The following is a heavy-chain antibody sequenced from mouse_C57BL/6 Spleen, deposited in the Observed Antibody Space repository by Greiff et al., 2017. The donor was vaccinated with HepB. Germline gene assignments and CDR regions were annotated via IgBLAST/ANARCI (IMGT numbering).Heavy chain of an antibody. CDR2: IDPANGNT. V-gene: IGHV14-3*01. J-gene: IGHJ1*03. Sequence: DVKLVESVAELVRPGASVKLSCTASGFNIKNTYMHWVKQRPEQGLEWIGRIDPANGNTKYAPKFQGKATITADTSSNTAYLQLSSLTSEDTAIYYCARFDYDGSPWYFDVWGTGTTVTVSS. D-gene: IGHD1-1*01. CDR3: ARFDYDGSPWYFDV. CDR1: GFNIKNTY.